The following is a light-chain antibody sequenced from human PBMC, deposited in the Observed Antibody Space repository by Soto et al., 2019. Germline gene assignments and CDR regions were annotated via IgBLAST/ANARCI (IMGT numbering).Light chain of an antibody. V-gene: IGLV2-8*01. CDR1: SSGVGGYNY. CDR2: EVS. J-gene: IGLJ2*01. Sequence: QSALTQPPSASGSPGQSVTISCTGTSSGVGGYNYVSWYQQYPGKAPKLMIYEVSKRPSGVPHRFSGSKSGNTASLTVSGLQAEDEADYYCSSYADSVLFGGGTKLTVL. CDR3: SSYADSVL.